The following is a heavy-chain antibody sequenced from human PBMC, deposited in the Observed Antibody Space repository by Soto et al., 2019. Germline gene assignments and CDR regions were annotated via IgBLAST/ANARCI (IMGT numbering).Heavy chain of an antibody. CDR1: GFTFSSYA. CDR3: ARDTTYYYDSSGYYFGY. Sequence: GGSLRLSCAASGFTFSSYAMHWVRQAPGKGLEWVAVISYDGSNKYYADSVKGRFTISRDNSKNTLYLQMSSLRAEDTAVYYCARDTTYYYDSSGYYFGYWGQGTLVTVSS. J-gene: IGHJ4*02. V-gene: IGHV3-30-3*01. CDR2: ISYDGSNK. D-gene: IGHD3-22*01.